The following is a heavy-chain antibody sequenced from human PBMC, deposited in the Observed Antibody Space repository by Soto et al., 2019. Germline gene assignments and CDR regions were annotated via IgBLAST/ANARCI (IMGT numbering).Heavy chain of an antibody. Sequence: QVQLEESGGGLVKPGGSLRLSCAASGFTFIAYYMSWIRQAPGKGLEYISYIGSSATYANYADSVKGRFTISRDNAKNSLYLQMNSLRAEDTAVYYWVRDRGAVTGHYFDYWGQGALVTVSS. CDR2: IGSSATYA. J-gene: IGHJ4*02. CDR3: VRDRGAVTGHYFDY. D-gene: IGHD6-19*01. CDR1: GFTFIAYY. V-gene: IGHV3-11*05.